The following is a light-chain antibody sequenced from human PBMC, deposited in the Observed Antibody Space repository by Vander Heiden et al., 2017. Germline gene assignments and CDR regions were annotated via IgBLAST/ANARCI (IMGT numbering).Light chain of an antibody. CDR2: AEN. J-gene: IGLJ2*01. Sequence: NCILTPPHPVPQSPRKTVPFFCAVSRGSIVRNYVQSYQHRPGSARATVIFAENQRPSGVPDRFSCAIDTSSTSAAPTISGVETEDEADYYYQSYDSTNDVVFGGGTRLTVL. CDR3: QSYDSTNDVV. CDR1: RGSIVRNY. V-gene: IGLV6-57*02.